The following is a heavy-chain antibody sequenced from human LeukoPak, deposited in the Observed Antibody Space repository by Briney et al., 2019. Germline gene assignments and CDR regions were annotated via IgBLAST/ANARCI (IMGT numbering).Heavy chain of an antibody. CDR2: IYHSGST. J-gene: IGHJ4*02. D-gene: IGHD6-6*01. CDR1: GGSISSGGYY. V-gene: IGHV4-30-2*01. CDR3: ARDSSSSGGFDY. Sequence: SQTLSLTSTVSGGSISSGGYYWSWIRQPPGKGLEWIGYIYHSGSTYYNPSLKSRVTISVDRSKNQFSLKLSSVTAADTAVYYCARDSSSSGGFDYWGQGTLVTVSS.